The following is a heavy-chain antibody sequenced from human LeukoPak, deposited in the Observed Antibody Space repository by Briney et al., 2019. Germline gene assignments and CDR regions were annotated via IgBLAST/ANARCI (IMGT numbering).Heavy chain of an antibody. CDR2: IFYIGGT. D-gene: IGHD2-2*01. V-gene: IGHV4-61*01. CDR1: GGSVSSDFFY. Sequence: PSETLSLTCTVSGGSVSSDFFYWSWIRQPPGKGLEWIGYIFYIGGTNYNPSLKSRVTISVDTSKNQFSLKLSSVTAADTAVYYCARRPQGYCSSTSCPPYNWFDPWGQGTLVTVSS. J-gene: IGHJ5*02. CDR3: ARRPQGYCSSTSCPPYNWFDP.